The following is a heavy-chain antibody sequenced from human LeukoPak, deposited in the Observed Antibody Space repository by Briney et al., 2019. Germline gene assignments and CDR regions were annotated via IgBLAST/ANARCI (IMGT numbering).Heavy chain of an antibody. CDR3: ARGLRDEDRHYNYYYMDV. V-gene: IGHV4-4*09. CDR2: FYTSGSA. J-gene: IGHJ6*03. D-gene: IGHD2-21*01. CDR1: GASISGYY. Sequence: SETLSLTCTASGASISGYYWSWIRQPPGKEPEWIGYFYTSGSAHYNPSLRSRVTMSVDTSKNQFSLKLSSVTAADTAVYYCARGLRDEDRHYNYYYMDVWGKGTTVTVSS.